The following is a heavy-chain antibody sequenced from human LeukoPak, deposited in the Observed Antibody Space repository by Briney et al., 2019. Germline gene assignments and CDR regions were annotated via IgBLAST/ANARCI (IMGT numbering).Heavy chain of an antibody. CDR1: GFTFSNYW. V-gene: IGHV3-74*01. CDR3: ARGYSSNYRVDY. Sequence: TGGSLRLSCAVSGFTFSNYWMHWVRQAPGKGLVWASRINNEESTISYADSVKGRFTVSRDNAKNTLYLQMNSLGDEDTAVYYCARGYSSNYRVDYWGQGTLVTVSS. CDR2: INNEESTI. D-gene: IGHD6-13*01. J-gene: IGHJ4*02.